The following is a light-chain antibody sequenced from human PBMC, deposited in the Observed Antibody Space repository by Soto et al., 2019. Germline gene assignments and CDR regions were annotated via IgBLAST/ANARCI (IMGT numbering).Light chain of an antibody. Sequence: QSALTQPPSASGSPGQSVTISCTGTSSDIGGYNYVSWYQQHPGKAPKLMISEVSKRPSGVPDRFSGSKSGNTASLTVSGLQPEDEDYYYCRSVAGINILVFGGGTKLTVL. J-gene: IGLJ2*01. CDR1: SSDIGGYNY. V-gene: IGLV2-8*01. CDR2: EVS. CDR3: RSVAGINILV.